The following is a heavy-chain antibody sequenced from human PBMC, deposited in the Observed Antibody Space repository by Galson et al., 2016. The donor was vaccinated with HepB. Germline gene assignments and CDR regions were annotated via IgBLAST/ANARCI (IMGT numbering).Heavy chain of an antibody. CDR2: ISHDGSNK. CDR3: ARDHLEYSFSGSYYNAWGSPDY. J-gene: IGHJ4*02. CDR1: GFTFSSYA. Sequence: SLRLSCAASGFTFSSYAMHWVRQAPGKGLEWVAVISHDGSNKYFAGSVKGRFTISRDNPKNTLYLQMNSLRAEDTAVYYCARDHLEYSFSGSYYNAWGSPDYWGQGTLVTVSS. D-gene: IGHD3-10*01. V-gene: IGHV3-30-3*01.